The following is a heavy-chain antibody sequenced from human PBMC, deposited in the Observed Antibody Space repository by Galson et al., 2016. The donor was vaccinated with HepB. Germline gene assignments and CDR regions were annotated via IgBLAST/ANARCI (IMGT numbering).Heavy chain of an antibody. CDR3: ARGLPSERGTTPHDY. J-gene: IGHJ4*02. Sequence: SLRLSCAASGFTLSSYNMNWVRQAPGKGLEWVSSMTSTNYRYYADSVRGRFTISRDNAKNSLYLQMNSLRAEDTAVYNCARGLPSERGTTPHDYWGQGTLVTVSS. D-gene: IGHD1-1*01. CDR1: GFTLSSYN. V-gene: IGHV3-21*01. CDR2: MTSTNYR.